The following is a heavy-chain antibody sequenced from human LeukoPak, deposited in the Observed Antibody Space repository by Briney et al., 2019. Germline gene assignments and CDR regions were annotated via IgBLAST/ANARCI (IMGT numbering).Heavy chain of an antibody. CDR1: GIMFPSYW. V-gene: IGHV3-7*04. Sequence: GGSLRLSCTASGIMFPSYWMTWVRQAPGKGLEWVANIKQDGSEKYYVDSVKGRFTISRDNAKNSVYMQMNSLRAEDTAVYYCARRHHFGFLDSWGQGTLVTVSS. CDR2: IKQDGSEK. J-gene: IGHJ4*02. CDR3: ARRHHFGFLDS. D-gene: IGHD3-10*01.